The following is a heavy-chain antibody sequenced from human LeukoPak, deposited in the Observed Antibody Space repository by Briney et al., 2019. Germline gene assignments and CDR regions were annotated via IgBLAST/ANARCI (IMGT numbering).Heavy chain of an antibody. CDR2: ISSSSRYI. CDR3: ARVGEAAGTVGY. V-gene: IGHV3-21*01. CDR1: VFTFSSYS. Sequence: GRSLRLSRAPSVFTFSSYSMNWVRQAPGKGLEWGSSISSSSRYIYYEDSVKGRLTISRDNAKNSLYLQMNSLRAEETAVYYCARVGEAAGTVGYWGQGILVTVSS. D-gene: IGHD6-13*01. J-gene: IGHJ4*02.